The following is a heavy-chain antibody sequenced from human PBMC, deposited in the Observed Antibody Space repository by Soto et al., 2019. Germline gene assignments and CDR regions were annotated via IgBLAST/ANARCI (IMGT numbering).Heavy chain of an antibody. CDR1: GYTFTIYA. CDR3: ARDQSTGWFRWGFES. CDR2: INAGNGNT. D-gene: IGHD2-8*02. Sequence: GASVKVSCKASGYTFTIYAMHWVRQAPGQRLEWMGWINAGNGNTKYSQKFQGRVTITRDTSASTAYMELSSLRSEDTAVYYCARDQSTGWFRWGFESWGQGTPVTVSS. V-gene: IGHV1-3*01. J-gene: IGHJ4*02.